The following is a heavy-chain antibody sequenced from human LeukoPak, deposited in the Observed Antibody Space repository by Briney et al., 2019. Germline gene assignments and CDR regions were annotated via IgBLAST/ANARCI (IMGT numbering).Heavy chain of an antibody. CDR1: GGSFNGYY. J-gene: IGHJ4*02. D-gene: IGHD6-19*01. V-gene: IGHV4-34*01. CDR3: ATARQWRGRFWDY. CDR2: INHSGST. Sequence: SETLSLTCAVYGGSFNGYYWSWIRQPPGKGLEWIGEINHSGSTNYNPSLKSRVTISVDTSKNQFSLKLSSVTAADTAVYYCATARQWRGRFWDYWGQGTLVTVSS.